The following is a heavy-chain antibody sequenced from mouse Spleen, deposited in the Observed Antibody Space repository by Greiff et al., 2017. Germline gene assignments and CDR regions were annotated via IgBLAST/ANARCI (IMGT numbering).Heavy chain of an antibody. Sequence: QVQLQQSGPELVKPGASVKISCKASGYAFSSSWMNWVKQRPGKGLEWIGRIYPGDGDTNYNGKFKGKATLTADKSSSTAYMQLSSLTSDDSAVYFCARSGYYDYFDYWGQGTTLTVSS. V-gene: IGHV1-82*01. CDR2: IYPGDGDT. CDR3: ARSGYYDYFDY. CDR1: GYAFSSSW. J-gene: IGHJ2*01. D-gene: IGHD2-4*01.